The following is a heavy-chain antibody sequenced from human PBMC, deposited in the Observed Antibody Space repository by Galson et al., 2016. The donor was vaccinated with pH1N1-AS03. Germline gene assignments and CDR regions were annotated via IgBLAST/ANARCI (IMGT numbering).Heavy chain of an antibody. J-gene: IGHJ6*02. CDR3: ARGDYFGSGTYKPYYAMDV. CDR2: INPNSGGT. D-gene: IGHD3-10*01. V-gene: IGHV1-2*02. CDR1: GYTFTEYY. Sequence: SVKVSCKASGYTFTEYYMYWVREAPGRGLEWMGWINPNSGGTKSAQKFQGRVTMTRDTSINTAYMELSSLRSEDTAVYYCARGDYFGSGTYKPYYAMDVWGQGSTVTVSS.